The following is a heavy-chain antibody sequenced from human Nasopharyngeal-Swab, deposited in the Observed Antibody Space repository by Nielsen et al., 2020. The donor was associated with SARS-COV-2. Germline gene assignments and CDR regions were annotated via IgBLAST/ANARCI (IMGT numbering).Heavy chain of an antibody. V-gene: IGHV3-33*01. CDR2: TWFDGSTE. J-gene: IGHJ6*02. CDR3: ARPPPRMTTVDDYYYYYGMDV. CDR1: GFTFSSCV. Sequence: GESLKISCAVSGFTFSSCVMHWVRQAPGKGLEWVALTWFDGSTEDYGDSVKGRFTISRDNSKNTLYLQMNSLRAEDTAVYYCARPPPRMTTVDDYYYYYGMDVWGQGTTVTVSS. D-gene: IGHD4-23*01.